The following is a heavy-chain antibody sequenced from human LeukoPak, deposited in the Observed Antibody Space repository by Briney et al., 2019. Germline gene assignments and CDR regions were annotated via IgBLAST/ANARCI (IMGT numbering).Heavy chain of an antibody. CDR1: GGSISSSPFY. Sequence: PSETLSPTCIVSGGSISSSPFYWGWIRQPPGGGLEWIGRIYNSGTTYYNASLKSRITISIEMSRDQLYLKLRSVTAAGTGVYYCARSVASAGTSHWGYWGEGSMVTVSS. J-gene: IGHJ4*02. V-gene: IGHV4-39*01. CDR2: IYNSGTT. D-gene: IGHD6-13*01. CDR3: ARSVASAGTSHWGY.